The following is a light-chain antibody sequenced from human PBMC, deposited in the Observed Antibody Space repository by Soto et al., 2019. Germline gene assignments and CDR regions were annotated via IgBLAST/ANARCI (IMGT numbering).Light chain of an antibody. V-gene: IGLV4-60*03. Sequence: QAVVTQSSSASASLGSSVKLTCTLSSGHSSDIIAWHQQQPGKAPRFLMKLEGSGDYTKGSGVPDRFSGSRSGADRYLTISNLRSEDEADYYCETWDSNTRIFGGGTKVTVL. CDR2: LEGSGDY. CDR1: SGHSSDI. CDR3: ETWDSNTRI. J-gene: IGLJ2*01.